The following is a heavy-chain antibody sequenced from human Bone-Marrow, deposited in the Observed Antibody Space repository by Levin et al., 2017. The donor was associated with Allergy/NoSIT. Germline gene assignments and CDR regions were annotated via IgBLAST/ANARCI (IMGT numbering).Heavy chain of an antibody. Sequence: PGGSLRLSCAASGFNFSSYAMSWIRQAPGKGLEWVALISGSEVFTKYADSVQGRFTISRDNFKNTLYLQMNSLRVEDTAVYYCAKDSEWELLGGFDYWGQGTLVTVSS. V-gene: IGHV3-23*01. J-gene: IGHJ4*02. D-gene: IGHD3-10*01. CDR3: AKDSEWELLGGFDY. CDR2: ISGSEVFT. CDR1: GFNFSSYA.